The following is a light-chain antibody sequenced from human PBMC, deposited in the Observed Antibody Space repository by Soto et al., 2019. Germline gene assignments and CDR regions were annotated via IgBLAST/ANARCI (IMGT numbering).Light chain of an antibody. V-gene: IGKV1-27*01. Sequence: DIQMTPSPSSLSASLVDRVTTACRASQGISNYLAWYQQKPGKAPNLLIYAASTLQSGVPSRFSGSGSGTDFTLTISSLQPEDVATYYCQKYNSAPLTFGGGTKVDIK. CDR1: QGISNY. CDR3: QKYNSAPLT. J-gene: IGKJ4*01. CDR2: AAS.